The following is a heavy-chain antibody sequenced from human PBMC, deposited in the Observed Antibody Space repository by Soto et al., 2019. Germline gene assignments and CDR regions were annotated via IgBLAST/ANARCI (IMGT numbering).Heavy chain of an antibody. Sequence: LRLSCAASGLTFSDRYMDWVRQAPGKGLEWVGRIRKKTNSYTTEYAASVKGRFIISRDDSTNSLYLQMSSLKTEDTAVYYCTKVTTVDYYFDYWGQGTLVTVSS. J-gene: IGHJ4*02. CDR2: IRKKTNSYTT. CDR3: TKVTTVDYYFDY. V-gene: IGHV3-72*01. D-gene: IGHD4-17*01. CDR1: GLTFSDRY.